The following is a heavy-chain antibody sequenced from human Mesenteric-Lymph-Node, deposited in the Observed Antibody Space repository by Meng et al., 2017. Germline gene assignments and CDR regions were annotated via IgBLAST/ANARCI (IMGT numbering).Heavy chain of an antibody. J-gene: IGHJ4*02. V-gene: IGHV4-4*02. CDR2: INHSGST. D-gene: IGHD3-3*01. Sequence: DLGPELAKPSGTLSLTCAVSGGSISSSNLWSWVRQPPGKGLEWIGEINHSGSTNYNPSLKSRVTISVDTSKNQFSLKLSSVTAADTAVYYCARVRRFGVVIIPPYFDYWGQGTLVTVSS. CDR3: ARVRRFGVVIIPPYFDY. CDR1: GGSISSSNL.